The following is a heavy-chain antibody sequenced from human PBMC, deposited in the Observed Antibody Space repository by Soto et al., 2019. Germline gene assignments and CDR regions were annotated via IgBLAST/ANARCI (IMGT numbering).Heavy chain of an antibody. J-gene: IGHJ4*02. CDR1: GGTFSSYA. D-gene: IGHD3-22*01. CDR3: ASPYYYDSSGSFDY. Sequence: QVQLVQSGAEVKKPGSSVKVSCKASGGTFSSYAISWVRQAPGQGLEWMGGIIPIFGTANYAQKFQGRVTITAEESTATAYMELSSLRSEDTAVDYCASPYYYDSSGSFDYWGQGTLVTVSS. CDR2: IIPIFGTA. V-gene: IGHV1-69*12.